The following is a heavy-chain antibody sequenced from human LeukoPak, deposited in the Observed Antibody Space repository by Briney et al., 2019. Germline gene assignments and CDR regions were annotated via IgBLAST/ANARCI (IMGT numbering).Heavy chain of an antibody. CDR2: IYTSGST. D-gene: IGHD6-6*01. V-gene: IGHV4-4*07. Sequence: SETLSLTCTVSGGSISSYYWSWIRQPAGKGLEWIGRIYTSGSTNYNPSLKSRVTMSVDTSKNQFSLKLSSVTAADTAVYYYARDLLPYSSSSFGYWGQGTLVTVSS. CDR3: ARDLLPYSSSSFGY. CDR1: GGSISSYY. J-gene: IGHJ4*02.